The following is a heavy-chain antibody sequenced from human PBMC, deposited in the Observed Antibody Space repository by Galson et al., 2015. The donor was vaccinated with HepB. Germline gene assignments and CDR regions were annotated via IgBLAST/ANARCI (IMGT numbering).Heavy chain of an antibody. V-gene: IGHV4-59*01. Sequence: ETLSLTCTVSGGSISSYYWSWIRQPPGKGLEWIGSIYYSGSTYYNPSLKSRVTISVDTSKNQFSLKLSSVTAADTAVYYCARDRRYYGSGDWGQGTLVTVSS. CDR3: ARDRRYYGSGD. CDR2: IYYSGST. J-gene: IGHJ4*02. D-gene: IGHD3-10*01. CDR1: GGSISSYY.